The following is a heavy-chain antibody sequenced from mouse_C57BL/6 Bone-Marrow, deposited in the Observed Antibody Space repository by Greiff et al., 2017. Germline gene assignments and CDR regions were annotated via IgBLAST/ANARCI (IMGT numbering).Heavy chain of an antibody. D-gene: IGHD1-1*01. CDR1: GYTFTSYW. Sequence: VQLQQPGAELVKPGASVKMSCKASGYTFTSYWITWVKQRPGQGLAWIGDIYPGSGSTNYNEKFKSKATLTVDTSSSTAYMQLSSLTSEDSAVYYCANYYGSSPWFAYWGQGTLVTVSA. CDR3: ANYYGSSPWFAY. CDR2: IYPGSGST. V-gene: IGHV1-55*01. J-gene: IGHJ3*01.